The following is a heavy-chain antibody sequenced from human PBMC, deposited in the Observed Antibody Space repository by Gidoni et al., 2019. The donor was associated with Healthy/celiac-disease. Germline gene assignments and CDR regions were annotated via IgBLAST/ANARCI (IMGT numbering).Heavy chain of an antibody. J-gene: IGHJ4*02. V-gene: IGHV3-21*01. CDR2: ISSSSSYI. CDR1: GYPLSRYS. Sequence: EVQLVESGGGMVKPGGSLRPSGAAPGYPLSRYSMNRVRQAPGKGLEWVSSISSSSSYIYYADSVKGRFTISRDNAKNSLYLQMNRLRAEDTAVYYCARGNYYYSSGYYYPTPDFDYWGQGTLVTVSS. D-gene: IGHD3-22*01. CDR3: ARGNYYYSSGYYYPTPDFDY.